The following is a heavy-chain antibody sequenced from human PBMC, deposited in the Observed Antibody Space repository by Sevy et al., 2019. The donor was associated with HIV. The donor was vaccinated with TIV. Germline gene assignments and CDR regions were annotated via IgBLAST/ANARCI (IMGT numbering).Heavy chain of an antibody. CDR1: GYTFTSYG. D-gene: IGHD3-22*01. Sequence: ASVKVSCKASGYTFTSYGMNWVRQAPGQGLEWMGWISACSGNTNYAQSLQGRVTMTTDTFTSTAYMELRSLTSDDTAVYYCARDQYDSSGYYYSYYGMDVWGQGSTVTVSS. V-gene: IGHV1-18*01. CDR2: ISACSGNT. J-gene: IGHJ6*02. CDR3: ARDQYDSSGYYYSYYGMDV.